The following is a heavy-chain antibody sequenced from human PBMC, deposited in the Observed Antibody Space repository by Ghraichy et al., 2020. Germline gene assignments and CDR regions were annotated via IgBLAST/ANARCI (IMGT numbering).Heavy chain of an antibody. CDR2: IYHIGST. Sequence: SETLSLTCTVSVGSISSGGYYWSWIRQHPGKGLEWIGYIYHIGSTYYNPSLKSRVTISVDTSKNQFSLKVNSVTAADTAVYYCARGAVGYREAVFDQWGQGTLVTVSS. CDR3: ARGAVGYREAVFDQ. CDR1: VGSISSGGYY. J-gene: IGHJ4*02. V-gene: IGHV4-31*03. D-gene: IGHD2-2*02.